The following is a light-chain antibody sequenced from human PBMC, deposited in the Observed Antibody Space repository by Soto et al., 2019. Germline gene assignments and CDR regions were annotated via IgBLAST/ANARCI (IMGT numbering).Light chain of an antibody. CDR1: SSDVGGYNY. CDR3: SSYTSSSTLLV. CDR2: DVS. Sequence: QSALTQPASVSGSPGQSITISCTGTSSDVGGYNYVSWYQQHPGKAPKLMIYDVSNRPSGVSNRFSGSKSGNTASLTISGLQAEDEADYYCSSYTSSSTLLVFGTGTTLTVL. J-gene: IGLJ1*01. V-gene: IGLV2-14*01.